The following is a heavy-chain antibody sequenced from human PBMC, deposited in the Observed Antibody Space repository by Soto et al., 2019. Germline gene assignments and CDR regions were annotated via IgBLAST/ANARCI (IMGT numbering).Heavy chain of an antibody. D-gene: IGHD6-19*01. J-gene: IGHJ3*02. V-gene: IGHV3-30-3*01. Sequence: PGGSLRLSCAASGFTFSSYGMHWVRQAPGKGLEWVAVISYDGSNKYYADSVKVRFTISRDNSKNTLYLQMNSLRAEDTAVYYCARELAGYDAFDIWGQGTMVTVSS. CDR3: ARELAGYDAFDI. CDR1: GFTFSSYG. CDR2: ISYDGSNK.